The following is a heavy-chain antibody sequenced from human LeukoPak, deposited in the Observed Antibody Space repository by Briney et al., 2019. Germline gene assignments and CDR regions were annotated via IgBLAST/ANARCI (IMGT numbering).Heavy chain of an antibody. CDR3: AKDLVSGDWYWRGFDS. CDR1: GFTFNSCV. Sequence: GGSLRLSCAASGFTFNSCVMSWVRQAPGKGLEWVSATGGSGARTYYADSVRGRFTISRDNSKNTVYLQLNSLRGEDTAVYYCAKDLVSGDWYWRGFDSWGQGTLVTVSS. CDR2: TGGSGART. D-gene: IGHD6-19*01. J-gene: IGHJ4*02. V-gene: IGHV3-23*01.